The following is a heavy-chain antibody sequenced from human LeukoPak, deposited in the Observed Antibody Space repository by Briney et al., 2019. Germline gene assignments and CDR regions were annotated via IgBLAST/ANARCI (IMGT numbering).Heavy chain of an antibody. CDR1: GFTFSDAW. Sequence: GGSLRLSCAASGFTFSDAWMNWVRLAPGKGLEWVGRIKSRNRGETVDYAAPVKGRFTISRDDSKTTVYLQMNSLKTEDTAIYYCTTDGSTTLSNTFDYWGRGTLVTVSS. J-gene: IGHJ4*02. V-gene: IGHV3-15*01. D-gene: IGHD1-26*01. CDR2: IKSRNRGETV. CDR3: TTDGSTTLSNTFDY.